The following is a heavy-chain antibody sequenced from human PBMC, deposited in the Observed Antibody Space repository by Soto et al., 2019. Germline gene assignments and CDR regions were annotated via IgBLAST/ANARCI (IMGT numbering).Heavy chain of an antibody. J-gene: IGHJ6*04. CDR3: ARGATYYDFWSGHYTSYTYYGMDV. V-gene: IGHV3-53*01. CDR1: EFTVSSNY. CDR2: IDTAGRA. Sequence: EVQLVESGGVLIQPGGSLRVSCAASEFTVSSNYMTWVRQAPGKGLEWVSVIDTAGRANYAESVKGRFTNSRDNSKNTLYLQMNSLRVEDTAVYYCARGATYYDFWSGHYTSYTYYGMDVWGKGTTGTVTA. D-gene: IGHD3-3*01.